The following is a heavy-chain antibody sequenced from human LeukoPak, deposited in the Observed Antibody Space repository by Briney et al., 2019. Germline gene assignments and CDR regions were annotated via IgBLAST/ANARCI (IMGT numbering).Heavy chain of an antibody. CDR3: ARFSSGCSTSSCYLTY. V-gene: IGHV4-59*11. CDR2: IHDTGST. J-gene: IGHJ4*02. Sequence: SETLSLACSVSGGSLSSHYWSWIRQPPGKGLELIGHIHDTGSTFYNPSLRGRVTISLDTSNNQFSLKLTSMAAADTAVYYCARFSSGCSTSSCYLTYWGQGTLVTVS. CDR1: GGSLSSHY. D-gene: IGHD2-2*01.